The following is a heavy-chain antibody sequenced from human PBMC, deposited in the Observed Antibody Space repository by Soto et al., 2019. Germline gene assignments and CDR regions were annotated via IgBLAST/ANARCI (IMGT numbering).Heavy chain of an antibody. CDR3: AVYQPIYSHDAFDI. J-gene: IGHJ3*02. Sequence: GSVNDSCKVTRWTLPELSMHWVRQARGKGLEWRGGFDPEDSETIYAQKFQGRVTMTDDTSTDTAYMELSSLRSEDTAVYYCAVYQPIYSHDAFDIWGQGTMVTV. CDR1: RWTLPELS. D-gene: IGHD2-2*02. CDR2: FDPEDSET. V-gene: IGHV1-24*01.